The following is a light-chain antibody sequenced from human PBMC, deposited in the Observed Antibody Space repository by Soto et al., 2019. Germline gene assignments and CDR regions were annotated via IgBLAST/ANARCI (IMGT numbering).Light chain of an antibody. CDR2: GAS. CDR1: QNVRKN. CDR3: QQYGSSPET. V-gene: IGKV3-20*01. Sequence: ETVMTQSPVALSVSPGERATLSCRARQNVRKNLAWYQQKPGQAPRLLIYGASTRATGIPARFSGGGSGTDFTLTISRLEPEDFAVYYCQQYGSSPETFGQGTKVDIK. J-gene: IGKJ1*01.